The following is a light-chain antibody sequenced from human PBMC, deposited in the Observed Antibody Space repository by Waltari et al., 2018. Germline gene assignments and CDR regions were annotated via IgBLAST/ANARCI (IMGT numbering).Light chain of an antibody. CDR1: SSDVGGYNY. Sequence: QSALTQPPSASGSPGQSVTISCTGTSSDVGGYNYVSWYQQHPGKAPKLMIYEVSKRPSGVPDRFSGSQAGHPGSLAVSGLQAEDEADYYCSSYAGSNNYVFGTGTKVTVL. CDR3: SSYAGSNNYV. V-gene: IGLV2-8*01. CDR2: EVS. J-gene: IGLJ1*01.